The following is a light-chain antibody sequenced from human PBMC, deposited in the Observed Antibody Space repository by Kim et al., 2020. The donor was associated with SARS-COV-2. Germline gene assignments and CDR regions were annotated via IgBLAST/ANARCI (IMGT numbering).Light chain of an antibody. V-gene: IGKV1-8*01. CDR1: QGISSY. J-gene: IGKJ1*01. Sequence: AIRITQSPSSLSASTGDRVTITCRASQGISSYLAWYQQKPVKAPKLLIYAASTLQSGVPSRFSGSGSGTDFTLTISCLQSEDFATYYYQQYYSYPRTFGQGTKVDIK. CDR2: AAS. CDR3: QQYYSYPRT.